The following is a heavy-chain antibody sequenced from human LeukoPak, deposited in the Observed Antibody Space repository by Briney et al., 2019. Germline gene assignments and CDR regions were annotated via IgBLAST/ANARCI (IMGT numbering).Heavy chain of an antibody. CDR3: ATDRPGGGWSFDY. CDR1: GFTFSSYS. Sequence: PGGSLRLSCAASGFTFSSYSMNWVRQAPGKGLEWVSSISSSSSYIYYADSVKGRFTISRDNAKNSLYLQMNSLRPEDTAVYYCATDRPGGGWSFDYWGQGTLVIVSS. J-gene: IGHJ4*02. D-gene: IGHD6-19*01. V-gene: IGHV3-21*01. CDR2: ISSSSSYI.